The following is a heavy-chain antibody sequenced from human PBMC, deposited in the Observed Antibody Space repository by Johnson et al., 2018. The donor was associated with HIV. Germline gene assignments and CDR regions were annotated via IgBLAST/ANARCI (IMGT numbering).Heavy chain of an antibody. CDR3: AKVTPYSSSSSAFDI. J-gene: IGHJ3*02. V-gene: IGHV3-7*05. CDR2: IKQDGSEK. CDR1: GFTLSTYW. D-gene: IGHD6-6*01. Sequence: VQLVESGGGLVQPGGSLRLSCAASGFTLSTYWMTWVRQAPGKGLEWVANIKQDGSEKYYVDSVKGRFTISRDNAKNSLYLQMNSLRAEDTALYYCAKVTPYSSSSSAFDIWGQGTMVTVSS.